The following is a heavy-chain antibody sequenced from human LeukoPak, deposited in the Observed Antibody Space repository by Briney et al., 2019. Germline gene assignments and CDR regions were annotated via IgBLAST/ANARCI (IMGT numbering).Heavy chain of an antibody. V-gene: IGHV3-48*01. CDR1: GFTFSSYS. Sequence: PGGSLRLSCAASGFTFSSYSMNWVRQAPGKGLEWVSYISSSSVTIYYADSVKGRFTISRDNAKNSLYLQMNSLRAEDTAVYYCARSAGGSIRKDFDYWGQGTLVTVSS. CDR3: ARSAGGSIRKDFDY. CDR2: ISSSSVTI. D-gene: IGHD3-16*01. J-gene: IGHJ4*02.